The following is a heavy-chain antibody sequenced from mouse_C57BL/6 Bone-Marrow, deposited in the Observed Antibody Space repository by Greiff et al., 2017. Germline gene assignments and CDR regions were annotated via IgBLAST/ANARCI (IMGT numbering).Heavy chain of an antibody. CDR3: ARGYYGSSFPYAMDY. J-gene: IGHJ4*01. D-gene: IGHD1-1*01. Sequence: QVQLQQSGAELARPGASVKLSCKASGYTFTSYGISWVKQRTGQGLEWIGEIYPRSGNTYYNEKFKGKATLTADKSSSTAYMELRSLTSEDSAVXFCARGYYGSSFPYAMDYWGQGTSVTVSS. CDR1: GYTFTSYG. CDR2: IYPRSGNT. V-gene: IGHV1-81*01.